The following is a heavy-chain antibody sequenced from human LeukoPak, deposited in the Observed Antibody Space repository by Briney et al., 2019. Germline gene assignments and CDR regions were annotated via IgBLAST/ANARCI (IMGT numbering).Heavy chain of an antibody. J-gene: IGHJ5*02. CDR2: MNPNSGNT. V-gene: IGHV1-8*01. Sequence: GASVKVSCKASGYTFTSYDINWVRQATGQELEWMGWMNPNSGNTGYAQKFQGRVTMTRNTSISTAYMELSSLRSEDTAVYYCARASSMVVPAASFDPWGQGTLVTVSS. CDR3: ARASSMVVPAASFDP. CDR1: GYTFTSYD. D-gene: IGHD2-2*01.